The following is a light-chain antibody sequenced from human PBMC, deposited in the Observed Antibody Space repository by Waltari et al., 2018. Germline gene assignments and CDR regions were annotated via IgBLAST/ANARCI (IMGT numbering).Light chain of an antibody. CDR2: GNR. CDR1: SSNIGAGYD. V-gene: IGLV1-40*01. Sequence: QSVLTQPPSMSGAPGQRVIISCTGSSSNIGAGYDVHWYQQFPGIAPKLLIYGNRNRPSGVPDRFSGSKSGTSASLVISGLQAEDEADYYCQSYDNTLSGSHVVFGGGTKLTVL. CDR3: QSYDNTLSGSHVV. J-gene: IGLJ2*01.